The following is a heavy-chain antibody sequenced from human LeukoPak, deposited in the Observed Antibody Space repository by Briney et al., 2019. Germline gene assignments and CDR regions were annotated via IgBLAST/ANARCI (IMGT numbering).Heavy chain of an antibody. CDR2: IWYDGSNK. CDR1: GFTFSSHG. J-gene: IGHJ6*03. D-gene: IGHD6-13*01. CDR3: ARASAAGTGFFYYYMDV. V-gene: IGHV3-33*01. Sequence: QSGGSLRLSCAASGFTFSSHGMHWVRQAPGKGLEWVAVIWYDGSNKYYADSVKGRFTISRDNSKNTLYLQMNSLRAEDTAVYYCARASAAGTGFFYYYMDVWGKGTTVTVSS.